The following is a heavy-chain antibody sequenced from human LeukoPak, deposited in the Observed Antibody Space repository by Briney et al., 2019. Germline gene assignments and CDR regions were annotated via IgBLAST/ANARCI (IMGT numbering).Heavy chain of an antibody. CDR2: IYTSGST. V-gene: IGHV4-4*09. Sequence: SETLSLTCTVSGGSISSYYWSWIRQPPGKGLEWIGYIYTSGSTNYNPSLKSRVTISVDTSKNQFSLKLSSVTAADTAVYYCARGGRYCSSTSCYTYYYYYYYMDVWGKGTTVTVSS. CDR3: ARGGRYCSSTSCYTYYYYYYYMDV. J-gene: IGHJ6*03. D-gene: IGHD2-2*02. CDR1: GGSISSYY.